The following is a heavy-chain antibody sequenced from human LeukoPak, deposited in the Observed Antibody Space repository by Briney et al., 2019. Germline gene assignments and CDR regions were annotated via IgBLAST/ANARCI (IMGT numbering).Heavy chain of an antibody. CDR2: IIPIFGTA. V-gene: IGHV1-69*13. CDR1: GYTFTSFG. D-gene: IGHD2-21*01. CDR3: ARGGGECYSVRGCYYGMDV. J-gene: IGHJ6*02. Sequence: SVKVSCKTSGYTFTSFGISWVRQAPGQGLEWMGGIIPIFGTANYAQKFQGRVTITADESTSTAYMELSSLRSEDTAVYYCARGGGECYSVRGCYYGMDVWGQGTTVTVSS.